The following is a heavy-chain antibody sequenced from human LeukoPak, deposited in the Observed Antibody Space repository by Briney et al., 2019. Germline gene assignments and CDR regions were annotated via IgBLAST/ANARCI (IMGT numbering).Heavy chain of an antibody. CDR2: ISAYNGNT. CDR1: GYTFTSYG. Sequence: EASVKVSCKASGYTFTSYGISWVRQAPGQGLEWMGWISAYNGNTNYAQKLQGRVTMTTDTSTSTAYMELRSLRSDDTAVYYCARLAVAGKGGIYYFDYWGQGTLVTVSS. J-gene: IGHJ4*02. CDR3: ARLAVAGKGGIYYFDY. D-gene: IGHD6-19*01. V-gene: IGHV1-18*01.